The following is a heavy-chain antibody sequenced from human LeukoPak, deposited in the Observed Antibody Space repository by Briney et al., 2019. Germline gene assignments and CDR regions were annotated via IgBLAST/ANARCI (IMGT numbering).Heavy chain of an antibody. CDR2: ISYDGSNK. V-gene: IGHV3-30*04. CDR1: GFTFSSYA. D-gene: IGHD3-9*01. Sequence: PGGSLRLSCAASGFTFSSYAMHWVRQAPGKGLEWVAVISYDGSNKYYADSVKGRFTISRDNSKNTLYLQMNSLRAEDTAVYYCARDRSGLVLDAFDIWGQGTMVTVSS. CDR3: ARDRSGLVLDAFDI. J-gene: IGHJ3*02.